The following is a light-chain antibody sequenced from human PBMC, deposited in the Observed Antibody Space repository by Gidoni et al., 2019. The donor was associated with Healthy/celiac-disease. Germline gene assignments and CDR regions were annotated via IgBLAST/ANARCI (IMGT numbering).Light chain of an antibody. CDR1: QSLLHSNGYTY. CDR2: LGS. V-gene: IGKV2-28*01. CDR3: MQALQTPCS. J-gene: IGKJ2*04. Sequence: IGLNQSPLSLPVTPGEPASIYCRSSQSLLHSNGYTYLYWYLQKPGQSPQLLIYLGSNRAPWVPDRFSGSGSGTDFTLKISRVEAEDVGVYYCMQALQTPCSFGQXTKLEIK.